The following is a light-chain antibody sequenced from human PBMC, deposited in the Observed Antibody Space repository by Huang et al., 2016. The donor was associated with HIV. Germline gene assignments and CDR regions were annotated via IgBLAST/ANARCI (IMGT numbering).Light chain of an antibody. V-gene: IGKV3-11*01. CDR1: QSVSSY. J-gene: IGKJ5*01. Sequence: EIVLTQSPATLSLSPGERASLSCWASQSVSSYLAWYQQKPGQAPRLLIYDASKRVTGIPARFSGSGSGTEFTLTISSLEPEDFAIYYCQHRSNWPRVTFGQGTRLEIK. CDR2: DAS. CDR3: QHRSNWPRVT.